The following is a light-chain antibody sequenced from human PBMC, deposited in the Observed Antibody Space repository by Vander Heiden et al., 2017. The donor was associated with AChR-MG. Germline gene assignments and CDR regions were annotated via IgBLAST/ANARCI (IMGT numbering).Light chain of an antibody. CDR3: RQANSFPWT. CDR1: QGIGNW. CDR2: VVS. V-gene: IGKV1-12*01. J-gene: IGKJ1*01. Sequence: DIQMTQSPSSVSASVGDTVTITCRASQGIGNWLAWYQQKPGKAPKLLIYVVSHLQSGVPSRFSGSGSGTDFTLTISSLQPEDFATYYCRQANSFPWTFGQRTKVEIK.